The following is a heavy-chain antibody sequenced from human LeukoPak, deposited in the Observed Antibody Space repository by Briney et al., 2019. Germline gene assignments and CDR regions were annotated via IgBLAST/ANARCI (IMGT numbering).Heavy chain of an antibody. V-gene: IGHV3-23*01. CDR2: ISGSGGST. CDR1: VFTFSSYA. CDR3: AKTGARVVLSSSPPYPDY. Sequence: PGGSLRLSGAASVFTFSSYAMSWVRQARGKGLEWVSTISGSGGSTYYADSVKGRFTISRDNSKNTLYLQMNSLRAEDTAVYYCAKTGARVVLSSSPPYPDYWGQGTLVTVS. J-gene: IGHJ4*02. D-gene: IGHD6-13*01.